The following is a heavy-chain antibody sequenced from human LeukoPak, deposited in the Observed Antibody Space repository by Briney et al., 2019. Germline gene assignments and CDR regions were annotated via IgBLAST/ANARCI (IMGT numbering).Heavy chain of an antibody. CDR2: IWYDGSNK. CDR1: GFTFSSYG. Sequence: GGSLRLSCAASGFTFSSYGMHWVRQAPGKGLEWVAVIWYDGSNKYYADSVKGRFTISRDNSKNTLYLQMNSLRAEDTAVYYCARRDYYGDYEPAGFGFDYWGQGTLVTVSS. CDR3: ARRDYYGDYEPAGFGFDY. J-gene: IGHJ4*02. V-gene: IGHV3-33*01. D-gene: IGHD4-17*01.